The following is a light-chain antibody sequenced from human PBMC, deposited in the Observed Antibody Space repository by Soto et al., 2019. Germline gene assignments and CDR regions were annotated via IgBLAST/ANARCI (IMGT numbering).Light chain of an antibody. CDR1: QSVSTT. J-gene: IGKJ1*01. Sequence: EIVMTQSPATLSVSPGQRASLSCRASQSVSTTVAWYHKKPGQAPRLLVYGASTRATGIPARFSGSRAGTDFTLTITSLQSEDFGVSFYQQYKDWPTTFGQGTKVDIK. CDR3: QQYKDWPTT. CDR2: GAS. V-gene: IGKV3-15*01.